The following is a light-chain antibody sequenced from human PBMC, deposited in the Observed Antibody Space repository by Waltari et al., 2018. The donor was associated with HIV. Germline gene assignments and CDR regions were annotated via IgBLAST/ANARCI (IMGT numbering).Light chain of an antibody. J-gene: IGKJ5*01. Sequence: PLSLSVTPGQPASISCKSSQSLLRSDGRTFLYWFLQRPGQSPQVLIYEVSNRFSGVPDRFSGSGSGTDFTLKIRRVEAEDFGIYYCMQSIQLPITFGQGTRLEI. CDR3: MQSIQLPIT. CDR2: EVS. V-gene: IGKV2D-29*02. CDR1: QSLLRSDGRTF.